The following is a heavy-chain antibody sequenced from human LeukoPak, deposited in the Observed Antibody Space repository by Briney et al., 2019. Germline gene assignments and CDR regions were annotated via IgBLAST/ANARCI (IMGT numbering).Heavy chain of an antibody. CDR3: ARGIAAAVTAFDY. CDR2: ISSNGGST. J-gene: IGHJ4*02. V-gene: IGHV3-64*02. CDR1: GFTFSSYA. Sequence: GGSLRLSCAASGFTFSSYAMHWVRQAPGKGLEYVSAISSNGGSTCYADSVKGRFTISRDNSKNTLYLQMGSLRAEDMAVYYCARGIAAAVTAFDYWGQGTLVTVSS. D-gene: IGHD6-13*01.